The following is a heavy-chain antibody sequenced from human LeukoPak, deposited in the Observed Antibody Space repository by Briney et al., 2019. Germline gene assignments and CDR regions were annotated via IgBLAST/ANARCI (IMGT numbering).Heavy chain of an antibody. Sequence: GGSLRLSCAASGFTFSSYAMSWVRQAPGKGLEWVSAISGSGGSTYYADSVKGRFTISRDNSKNTLYLQMNSLKTEDTAVYYCTSRSRYYYDGIDAFDIWGQGTMVTVSS. CDR3: TSRSRYYYDGIDAFDI. V-gene: IGHV3-23*01. CDR1: GFTFSSYA. D-gene: IGHD3-22*01. CDR2: ISGSGGST. J-gene: IGHJ3*02.